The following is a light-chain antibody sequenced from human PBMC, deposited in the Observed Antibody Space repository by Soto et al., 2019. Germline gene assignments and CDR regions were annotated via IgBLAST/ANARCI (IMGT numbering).Light chain of an antibody. CDR2: DAS. V-gene: IGKV3-15*01. Sequence: IVLTQSPCALSLSPGERATLSCRASQSVRSNFLAWYQQKPGQAPRLLIYDASTRATGIPARFSGSGSGTEFTLTISSLQSEDFALYYCQQYNDWPTFGQGTKVDI. J-gene: IGKJ1*01. CDR3: QQYNDWPT. CDR1: QSVRSN.